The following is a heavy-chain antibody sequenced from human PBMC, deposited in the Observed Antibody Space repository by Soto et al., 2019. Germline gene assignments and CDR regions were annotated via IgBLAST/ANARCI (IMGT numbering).Heavy chain of an antibody. D-gene: IGHD2-21*02. CDR2: IYWDDDK. V-gene: IGHV2-5*02. CDR3: VQSRCGGDCLQSYSSHSYYGLDV. J-gene: IGHJ6*02. CDR1: GFSLSTTGVG. Sequence: QITLKESGPTLVKPTQTLTLTCTFSGFSLSTTGVGVGWIRQPPGKALEWLALIYWDDDKRYNPSLNSRLTITKDTSKNQVVLAMTNMDPVDTATYYCVQSRCGGDCLQSYSSHSYYGLDVRGQGTTVTVSS.